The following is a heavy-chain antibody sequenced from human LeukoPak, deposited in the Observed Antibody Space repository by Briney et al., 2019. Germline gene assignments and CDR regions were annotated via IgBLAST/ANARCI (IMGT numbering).Heavy chain of an antibody. J-gene: IGHJ6*02. Sequence: GGSLRLSCAASGFAFNNYWIHWVRQVPGKGLVWVSRINNDGSSASYVDSVKGRFTISRDNAKNTLFLQMNSLRAEDTAVYYCARRGTGHGMDVWGQGTTVIVSS. CDR1: GFAFNNYW. CDR2: INNDGSSA. D-gene: IGHD1-1*01. CDR3: ARRGTGHGMDV. V-gene: IGHV3-74*01.